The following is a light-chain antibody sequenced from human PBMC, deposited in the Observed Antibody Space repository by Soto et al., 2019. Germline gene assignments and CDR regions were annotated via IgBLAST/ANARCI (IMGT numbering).Light chain of an antibody. CDR3: SSYTNINTRACV. CDR2: EVS. CDR1: SSDVGGYKY. J-gene: IGLJ1*01. Sequence: QSVLTQPPSASGSPGQSVTISCTGTSSDVGGYKYVSWYQQHPGKAPKLILYEVSKRPSGVPDRFSGSKSGNTASLTVSGLQAEDEADYYCSSYTNINTRACVFGTGTKLTVL. V-gene: IGLV2-8*01.